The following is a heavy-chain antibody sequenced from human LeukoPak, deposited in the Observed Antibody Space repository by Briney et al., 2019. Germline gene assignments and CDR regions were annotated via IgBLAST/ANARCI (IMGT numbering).Heavy chain of an antibody. Sequence: GASVKVSCKASGGTFSSYAISWVRQAPGQGLEWMGRIIPILGIANYAQKFQGRVTITADKSTSTAYMEPSSLRSEDTAVYYCARDQTHSSSWYKVWNYYYGMDVWGQGTTVTVSS. D-gene: IGHD6-13*01. CDR2: IIPILGIA. V-gene: IGHV1-69*04. CDR3: ARDQTHSSSWYKVWNYYYGMDV. CDR1: GGTFSSYA. J-gene: IGHJ6*02.